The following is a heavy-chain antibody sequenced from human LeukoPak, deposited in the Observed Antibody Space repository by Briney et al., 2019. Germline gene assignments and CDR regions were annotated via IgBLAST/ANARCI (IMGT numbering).Heavy chain of an antibody. CDR2: INPNSGGT. Sequence: ASAKVSCKASGYTFTGYYMHWVRQAPGQGLEWMGWINPNSGGTNYAQKFQGRVTMTRDTSISTAYMELSRLRSDDTAVYYCARADLHDYVWGSYRPNNWFDPWGQGTLVTVSS. J-gene: IGHJ5*02. D-gene: IGHD3-16*02. V-gene: IGHV1-2*02. CDR3: ARADLHDYVWGSYRPNNWFDP. CDR1: GYTFTGYY.